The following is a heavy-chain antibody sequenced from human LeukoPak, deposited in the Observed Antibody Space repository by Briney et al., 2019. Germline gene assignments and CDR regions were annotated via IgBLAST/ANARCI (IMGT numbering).Heavy chain of an antibody. CDR3: ARLLRSTSSIIVDYYYYYGMDV. J-gene: IGHJ6*02. V-gene: IGHV1-8*01. CDR2: MNPNSGNT. CDR1: GYTFTSCD. Sequence: ASVKVSCKASGYTFTSCDINWVRQATAQGLEWMGWMNPNSGNTGYDQESQGRGTMTRNISIRTAYMERSSLRSEDTAVYYCARLLRSTSSIIVDYYYYYGMDVWGQGTTVTVSS. D-gene: IGHD2-2*01.